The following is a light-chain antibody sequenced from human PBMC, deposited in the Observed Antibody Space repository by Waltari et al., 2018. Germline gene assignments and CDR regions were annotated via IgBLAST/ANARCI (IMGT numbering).Light chain of an antibody. CDR2: DAS. CDR1: QSVGTS. V-gene: IGKV3-11*01. J-gene: IGKJ1*01. Sequence: EIFLTQSPATLSVSAGERAALSCRASQSVGTSLAWYQHRTGQAPRLLIYDASKRAAGSPAMFIGSGSGTDFTLAIDTLEPDDFAVYYCQQRNTWPRTFGQGTKVEI. CDR3: QQRNTWPRT.